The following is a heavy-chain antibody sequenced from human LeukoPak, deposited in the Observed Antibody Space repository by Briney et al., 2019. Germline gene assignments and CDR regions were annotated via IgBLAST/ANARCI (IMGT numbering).Heavy chain of an antibody. CDR1: GGSISSGGYY. D-gene: IGHD1-1*01. Sequence: SETLSLTCTVSGGSISSGGYYWSWIRQHPGKGLEWIGYIYYSGSTYYNPSLKSRVTISVDTSKNQFSLKLSSVTAADTAVYYCARLAETTGTFHFDYWGQGTLVTVSS. CDR3: ARLAETTGTFHFDY. CDR2: IYYSGST. J-gene: IGHJ4*02. V-gene: IGHV4-31*03.